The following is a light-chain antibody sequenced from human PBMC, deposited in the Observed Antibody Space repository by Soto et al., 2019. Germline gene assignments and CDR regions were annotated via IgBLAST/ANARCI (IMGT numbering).Light chain of an antibody. CDR1: QSVSSSY. CDR2: DAS. Sequence: EIVLTQSPGTLSLSPGERATLSCRASQSVSSSYLAWYQQKPGQAPRLLIYDASNRATGIPARFSGSGSGTEFTLTISSLQSEDFAVYYCQQCNNWPPITFGQGTRLEI. CDR3: QQCNNWPPIT. V-gene: IGKV3D-15*01. J-gene: IGKJ5*01.